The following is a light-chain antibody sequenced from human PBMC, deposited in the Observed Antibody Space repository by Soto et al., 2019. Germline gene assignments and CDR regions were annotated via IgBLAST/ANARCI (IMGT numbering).Light chain of an antibody. J-gene: IGKJ1*01. Sequence: EIVLTQSPATLSMSPGDRTTLSCRASHSISTYLAWYQHKPGQAPRLLIYSASVRAAGVPARFSGSGSGTEFTLTISRLQSEDFAVYYCHQYNHWPRKFGHGPKLDIK. V-gene: IGKV3-15*01. CDR2: SAS. CDR1: HSISTY. CDR3: HQYNHWPRK.